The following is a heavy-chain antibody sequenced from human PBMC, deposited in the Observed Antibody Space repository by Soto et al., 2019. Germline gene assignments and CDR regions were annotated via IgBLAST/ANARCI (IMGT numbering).Heavy chain of an antibody. V-gene: IGHV3-53*01. J-gene: IGHJ4*02. CDR1: GFSVSTNY. Sequence: GGSLRLSXAASGFSVSTNYMNWVRQAPGRGLEWVSIIYSGGSTFYADSVKGRFTISRDNSKNTLYLQMNSLRAEDTAVYYCARDKSPAEMAFAYWGQGILVTVSS. D-gene: IGHD3-3*02. CDR3: ARDKSPAEMAFAY. CDR2: IYSGGST.